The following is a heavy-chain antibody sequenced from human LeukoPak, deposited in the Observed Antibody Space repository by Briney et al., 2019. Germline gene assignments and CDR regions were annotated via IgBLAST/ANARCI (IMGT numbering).Heavy chain of an antibody. CDR2: INPNSGGT. CDR3: ARVETVYDFWSGYHQAYYFDY. D-gene: IGHD3-3*01. CDR1: GYTFTGYY. Sequence: ASVKVSRKASGYTFTGYYMHWVRQAPGQGLEWMGWINPNSGGTNYAQKFQGRVTMTRDTSISTAYMELSRLRSDDTAVYYCARVETVYDFWSGYHQAYYFDYWGQGTLVTVSS. J-gene: IGHJ4*02. V-gene: IGHV1-2*02.